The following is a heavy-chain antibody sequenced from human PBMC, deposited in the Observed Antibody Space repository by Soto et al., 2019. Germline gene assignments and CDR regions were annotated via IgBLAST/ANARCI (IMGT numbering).Heavy chain of an antibody. J-gene: IGHJ4*02. D-gene: IGHD4-17*01. CDR3: ARDGDHGDPKIAPPGAMDY. CDR2: IWYDGSNK. Sequence: QVQLVESGGGVVQPGRSLRLSCAASGFTFSSYGMHWVRQAPGKGLAWGAVIWYDGSNKYYADSVKGQVTISRDNSKNPVYLQMNSLRAEDTAVYYCARDGDHGDPKIAPPGAMDYWGQGTLVTVSS. V-gene: IGHV3-33*01. CDR1: GFTFSSYG.